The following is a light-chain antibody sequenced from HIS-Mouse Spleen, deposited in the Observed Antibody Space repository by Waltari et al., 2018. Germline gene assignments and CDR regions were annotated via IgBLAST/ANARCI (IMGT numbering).Light chain of an antibody. CDR1: NIGSKS. Sequence: SYVLTQPPSVSVAPGKTARITCGGNNIGSKSVHWYQQKPGQAPVLVVYDDSDRPSGIPDRFSGSNSGNTASLTISGLQAEDEADYYCCSYAGSSTVVFGGGTKLTVL. CDR2: DDS. J-gene: IGLJ2*01. CDR3: CSYAGSSTVV. V-gene: IGLV3-21*03.